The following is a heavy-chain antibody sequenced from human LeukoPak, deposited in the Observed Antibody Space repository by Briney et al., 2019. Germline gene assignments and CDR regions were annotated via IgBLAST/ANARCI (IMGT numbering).Heavy chain of an antibody. CDR3: ARSGYSGSYYWYFDL. V-gene: IGHV1-18*01. D-gene: IGHD1-26*01. CDR2: ISAYNGNT. CDR1: GYTFTSYG. J-gene: IGHJ2*01. Sequence: ASVKVSCKASGYTFTSYGINWVRQAPGQGLEWMGWISAYNGNTNYAQKLQGRVTMTTDTSTSTAYMELRSLRSDDTAVYYCARSGYSGSYYWYFDLWGRGTLVTVSS.